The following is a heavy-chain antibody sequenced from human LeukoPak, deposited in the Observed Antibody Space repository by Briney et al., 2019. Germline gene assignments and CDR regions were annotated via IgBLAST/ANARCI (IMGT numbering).Heavy chain of an antibody. V-gene: IGHV3-15*01. CDR1: GFTFSHAW. Sequence: GGSLRLSCAASGFTFSHAWMSWVRQAPGKGLEWVGRIKSKTDGGTTDYAAPVKGRVTISRDDSKNTLYLQMNSLKTEDTAVYYCTTTLHYYDSSGYLGDFDYWGQGTLVTVSS. CDR3: TTTLHYYDSSGYLGDFDY. CDR2: IKSKTDGGTT. D-gene: IGHD3-22*01. J-gene: IGHJ4*02.